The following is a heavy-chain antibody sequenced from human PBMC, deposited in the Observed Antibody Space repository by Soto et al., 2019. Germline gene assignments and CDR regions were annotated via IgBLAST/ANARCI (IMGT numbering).Heavy chain of an antibody. J-gene: IGHJ4*02. CDR3: ASGRHYYDSSGYYSANFDY. V-gene: IGHV4-39*01. CDR2: IYYSGST. Sequence: SETLSLTCTVSGGSISSSSYYWGWIRQPPGKGLEWIGSIYYSGSTYYNPSLKSRVTISVDTSKNQFSLKLSSVTAADTAVYYCASGRHYYDSSGYYSANFDYWGQGTLVTVSS. D-gene: IGHD3-22*01. CDR1: GGSISSSSYY.